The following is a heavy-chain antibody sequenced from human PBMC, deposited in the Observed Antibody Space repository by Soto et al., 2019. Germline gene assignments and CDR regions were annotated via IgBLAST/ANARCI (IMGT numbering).Heavy chain of an antibody. J-gene: IGHJ4*02. CDR2: IYYSGST. Sequence: QVQLQESGPGLVKPSETLSLTCTVSGGSISSYYWSWIRQPPGKGLEWIGYIYYSGSTNYNPSLKRRVPISLDTSKNQFSLKLNSMTAADTAVYYCARHNYGSGSTYFDYWGQGTLVTVSS. CDR1: GGSISSYY. D-gene: IGHD3-10*01. CDR3: ARHNYGSGSTYFDY. V-gene: IGHV4-59*08.